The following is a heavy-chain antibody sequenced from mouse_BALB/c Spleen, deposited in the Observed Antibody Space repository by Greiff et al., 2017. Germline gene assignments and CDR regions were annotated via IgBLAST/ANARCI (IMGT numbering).Heavy chain of an antibody. CDR2: ISSGGSYT. D-gene: IGHD2-4*01. V-gene: IGHV5-9-4*01. Sequence: EVMLVESGGGLVKPGGSLKLSCAASGFTFSSYAMSWVRQSPEKRLEWVAEISSGGSYTYYPDTVTGRFTISRDNAKNTLYLEMSSLRSEDTAMYYCARSDDYDWYFDVWGAGTTVTVSS. CDR3: ARSDDYDWYFDV. J-gene: IGHJ1*01. CDR1: GFTFSSYA.